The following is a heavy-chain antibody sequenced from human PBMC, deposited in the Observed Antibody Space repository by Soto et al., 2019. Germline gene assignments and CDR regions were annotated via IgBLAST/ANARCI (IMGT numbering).Heavy chain of an antibody. CDR1: GGSISSSSYY. Sequence: PSETLSLTCTVSGGSISSSSYYWGWIRQPPGKGLEWIGYIYYSGSTNYPPSLKSRVTISVDTSKNQFSLNLSSVTAADTAVYYCARVWGGAFDFWGQGTMVTVS. V-gene: IGHV4-61*05. CDR2: IYYSGST. J-gene: IGHJ3*01. CDR3: ARVWGGAFDF. D-gene: IGHD3-10*01.